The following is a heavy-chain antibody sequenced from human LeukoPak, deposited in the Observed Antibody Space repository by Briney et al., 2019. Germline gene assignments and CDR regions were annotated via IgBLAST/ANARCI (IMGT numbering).Heavy chain of an antibody. Sequence: GGSLRLSCAASGFTFSSYRMSWVRQAPGKGLEWVANIKQDGSEKYYVDSVKGRFTISRDNAKNSLYLQMNSLRAEDTAVYYCAREKVATYYYYYMDVWGKGTTVTVSS. CDR1: GFTFSSYR. CDR2: IKQDGSEK. V-gene: IGHV3-7*01. D-gene: IGHD5-12*01. J-gene: IGHJ6*03. CDR3: AREKVATYYYYYMDV.